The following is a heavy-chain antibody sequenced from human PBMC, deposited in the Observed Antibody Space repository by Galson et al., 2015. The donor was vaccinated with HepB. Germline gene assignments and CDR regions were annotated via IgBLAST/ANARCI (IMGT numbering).Heavy chain of an antibody. CDR2: ISSSSSTI. CDR1: GFTFSSYS. Sequence: SLRLSCAASGFTFSSYSMNWVRQAPGKGLEWVSYISSSSSTIYYADSVKGRFTISRDNAKNSLYLQMNSLRAEDTAVYYCARDGFVDMITFGGVIVNYWYFDLWGRGTLVTVSS. V-gene: IGHV3-48*04. D-gene: IGHD3-16*02. CDR3: ARDGFVDMITFGGVIVNYWYFDL. J-gene: IGHJ2*01.